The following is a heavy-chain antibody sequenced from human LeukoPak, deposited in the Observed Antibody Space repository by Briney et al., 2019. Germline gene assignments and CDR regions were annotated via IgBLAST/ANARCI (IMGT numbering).Heavy chain of an antibody. Sequence: PSETLSLTCTVSGGSISSSSYYWGWIRQPAGKGLEWIGRIYISRSTNYNPSLKSRVTMSVDTSKNQFSLKLSSVTAADTAVYYCARDRGNWNDDGFDYWGQGTLVTVSP. J-gene: IGHJ4*02. CDR2: IYISRST. V-gene: IGHV4-61*02. CDR1: GGSISSSSYY. D-gene: IGHD1-1*01. CDR3: ARDRGNWNDDGFDY.